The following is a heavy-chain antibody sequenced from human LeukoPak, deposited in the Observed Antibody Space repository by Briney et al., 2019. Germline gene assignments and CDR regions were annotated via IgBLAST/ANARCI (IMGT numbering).Heavy chain of an antibody. V-gene: IGHV4-61*02. CDR2: IYTSGST. CDR1: GGSISSGSYY. Sequence: PSQTLSLTCTVSGGSISSGSYYWSWIRQPAGKGLEWIGRIYTSGSTNYNPSLKSRVTISVDTSKNQFSLKLSSVTAADTAVYYCARDYCGGDCHYYYYYYMDVWGKGTTVTISS. CDR3: ARDYCGGDCHYYYYYYMDV. J-gene: IGHJ6*03. D-gene: IGHD2-21*02.